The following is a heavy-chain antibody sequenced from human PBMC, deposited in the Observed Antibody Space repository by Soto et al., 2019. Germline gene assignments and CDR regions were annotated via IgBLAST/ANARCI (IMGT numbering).Heavy chain of an antibody. Sequence: ASVKVSCKASGGTFSSYAISWVRQAPGQGLEWMGGIIPIFGTANYAQKFQGRVTITADESTSTAYMELSSLRSDDSAVYYGAGGTYYYDSSFAYWGQGPLATVS. CDR2: IIPIFGTA. V-gene: IGHV1-69*13. D-gene: IGHD3-22*01. CDR3: AGGTYYYDSSFAY. J-gene: IGHJ4*02. CDR1: GGTFSSYA.